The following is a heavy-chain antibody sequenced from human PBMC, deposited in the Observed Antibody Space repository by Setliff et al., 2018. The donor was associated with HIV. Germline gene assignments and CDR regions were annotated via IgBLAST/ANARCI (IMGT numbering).Heavy chain of an antibody. CDR2: INAGNGDT. V-gene: IGHV1-3*01. CDR3: ARDTVRATFSDY. CDR1: GYTFTSYA. J-gene: IGHJ4*02. Sequence: ASVKVSCKASGYTFTSYAMHWVRQAPGQRLEWMGWINAGNGDTKYSQKFQGRVTATTDTSASTAYMELSSLRSEDTAVYYCARDTVRATFSDYWGQGTLVTVSS. D-gene: IGHD1-26*01.